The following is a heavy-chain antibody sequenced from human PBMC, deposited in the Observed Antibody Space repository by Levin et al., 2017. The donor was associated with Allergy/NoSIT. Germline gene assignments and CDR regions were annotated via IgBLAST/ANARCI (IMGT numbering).Heavy chain of an antibody. D-gene: IGHD5-18*01. J-gene: IGHJ2*01. V-gene: IGHV3-30*18. CDR3: AKEYSHGNGYFEL. Sequence: GGSLRLSCAASGFTFSTYGMQWVRQAPGQGLEWVAVIGDDGSVTHYADSVRGRFTISRDNYMNTLYLQMDSLRAEDTAVYYCAKEYSHGNGYFELWGRGTLVAVSA. CDR2: IGDDGSVT. CDR1: GFTFSTYG.